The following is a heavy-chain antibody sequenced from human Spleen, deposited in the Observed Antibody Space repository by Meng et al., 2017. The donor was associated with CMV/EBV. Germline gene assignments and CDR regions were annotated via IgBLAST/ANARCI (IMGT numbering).Heavy chain of an antibody. Sequence: GGSLRLSCAASGFIFSSYAMSWVRQAPGKGLEWVSSISSSSTYTHYADSLKGRFTISRDNAKNSVYLQMNSLRAEDTAMYYCAKDSYSKGDYWGHGTLVTVSS. CDR2: ISSSSTYT. CDR3: AKDSYSKGDY. J-gene: IGHJ4*01. D-gene: IGHD4-11*01. V-gene: IGHV3-21*01. CDR1: GFIFSSYA.